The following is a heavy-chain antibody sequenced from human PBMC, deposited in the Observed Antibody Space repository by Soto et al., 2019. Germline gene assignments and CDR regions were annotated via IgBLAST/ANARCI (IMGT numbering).Heavy chain of an antibody. Sequence: PSETLSLTCTVSGGSISSGGYYWSWIRQHPGKGLEWIGYIYYSGSTYYNPSLKSRVTISVDTSKNQFSLKLSSVTAADTAVYYCARGRARAQWELIQNWFDPWGQGTQVTVSS. J-gene: IGHJ5*02. V-gene: IGHV4-31*03. CDR3: ARGRARAQWELIQNWFDP. CDR1: GGSISSGGYY. D-gene: IGHD1-26*01. CDR2: IYYSGST.